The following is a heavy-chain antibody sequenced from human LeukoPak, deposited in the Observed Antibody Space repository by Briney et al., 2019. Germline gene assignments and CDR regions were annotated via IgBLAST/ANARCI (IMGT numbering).Heavy chain of an antibody. CDR1: GGTFSSYA. D-gene: IGHD6-13*01. V-gene: IGHV1-69*13. J-gene: IGHJ4*02. Sequence: GASVKVSCKASGGTFSSYAISWVRQAPGQGLEWMGGIIPIFGTANYAQKFQGRVTITADESTSTAYMELSSLRSEDTAVYYCARVGYSSGWSFFDYWGQGTLVTVSS. CDR3: ARVGYSSGWSFFDY. CDR2: IIPIFGTA.